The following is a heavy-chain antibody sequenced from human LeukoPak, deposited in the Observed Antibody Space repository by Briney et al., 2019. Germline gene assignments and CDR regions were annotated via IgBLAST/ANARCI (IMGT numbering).Heavy chain of an antibody. D-gene: IGHD6-13*01. V-gene: IGHV4-39*01. CDR3: ARRRGYSSSWYEP. J-gene: IGHJ5*02. Sequence: SETLSLTCTVSGGSISSSSYYWGWIRQPPGKGLEWIGSIYYSGSTYYNPSLKSRVTISVDTSKNQFSLKLSSETAADTAVYYCARRRGYSSSWYEPWGQGTLVTVSS. CDR2: IYYSGST. CDR1: GGSISSSSYY.